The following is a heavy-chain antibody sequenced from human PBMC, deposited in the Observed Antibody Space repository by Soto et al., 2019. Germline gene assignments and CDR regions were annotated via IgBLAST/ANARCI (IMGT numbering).Heavy chain of an antibody. J-gene: IGHJ6*02. CDR2: IDHSGST. CDR3: ARRVGITMVRDPYGMDV. D-gene: IGHD3-10*01. CDR1: GGSFSGYY. V-gene: IGHV4-34*01. Sequence: PSETLSLTCAVYGGSFSGYYWSWIRQPPGKGLEWIGEIDHSGSTNYNPSLKSRVTISVDTSKNQFSLKLSSVTAADTAVYYFARRVGITMVRDPYGMDVWGQGTTVTVSS.